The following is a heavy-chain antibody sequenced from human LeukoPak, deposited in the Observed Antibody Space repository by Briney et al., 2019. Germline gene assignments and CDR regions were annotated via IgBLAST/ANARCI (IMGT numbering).Heavy chain of an antibody. V-gene: IGHV4-34*01. J-gene: IGHJ4*02. D-gene: IGHD3-22*01. Sequence: SEALSLTCAAYGGSFSGYYWSWIRQPPGKGLEWIGEINHSGSTNYNPSLKSRLTISVHTSKNQFSLKLNSVTAADTAVYYCARGTPYYYDSSGLGYWGQGTLVTVSS. CDR3: ARGTPYYYDSSGLGY. CDR1: GGSFSGYY. CDR2: INHSGST.